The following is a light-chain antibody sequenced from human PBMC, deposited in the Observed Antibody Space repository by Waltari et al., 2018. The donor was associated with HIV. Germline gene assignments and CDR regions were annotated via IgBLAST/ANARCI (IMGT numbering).Light chain of an antibody. V-gene: IGLV2-14*03. CDR1: SSDVGGYNY. CDR3: SSYTSSTNVV. CDR2: DVS. Sequence: QSALTQPASVSGSPGQSITISCHGTSSDVGGYNYVSWSQQHPGKAPKLMIYDVSNRPSGVSNRFSGSKSGNTASLTISGLQAEDEADYYCSSYTSSTNVVFGGGTKLTVL. J-gene: IGLJ2*01.